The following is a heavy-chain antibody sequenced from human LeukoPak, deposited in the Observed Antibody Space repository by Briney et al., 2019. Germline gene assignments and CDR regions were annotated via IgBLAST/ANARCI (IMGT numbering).Heavy chain of an antibody. D-gene: IGHD5-24*01. J-gene: IGHJ5*02. CDR1: GFTFNSYW. V-gene: IGHV3-30*02. CDR3: AKDGERWLQLGVIYDGWIDH. CDR2: VRYDGRDE. Sequence: GGSLRLSCAASGFTFNSYWMSWVRQAPGKGLERLAFVRYDGRDEKYADSVKGRFTISRDTSRQTLYLNMSSLRIEDTAVYYCAKDGERWLQLGVIYDGWIDHWGQGTLVTVSS.